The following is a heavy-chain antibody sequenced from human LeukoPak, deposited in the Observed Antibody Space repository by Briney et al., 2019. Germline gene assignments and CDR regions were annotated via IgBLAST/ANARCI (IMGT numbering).Heavy chain of an antibody. D-gene: IGHD1-14*01. J-gene: IGHJ4*02. CDR3: ARALATTSPFFDY. CDR1: GYFFTNYW. Sequence: PGESLKISCKGSGYFFTNYWIGWVRQMPGKGLEWMGIIYPGDSETRYSPSFQGQVTISADKSISTAYLQWSSLKASDTAMYYCARALATTSPFFDYWGQGTLVTVSS. V-gene: IGHV5-51*01. CDR2: IYPGDSET.